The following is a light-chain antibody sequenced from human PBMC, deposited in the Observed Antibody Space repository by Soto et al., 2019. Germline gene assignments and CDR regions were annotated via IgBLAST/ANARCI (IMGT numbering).Light chain of an antibody. J-gene: IGKJ1*01. CDR3: QQRSNWPRT. CDR1: QSVSSN. Sequence: EIVLTQSPATLSLSPGERATLSCRASQSVSSNLAWYQQKPGQPHRLLIYDASNRATGIPARFSGSGSGTDFTLTISSLEPEDFAVYYCQQRSNWPRTFGQGTKVEIK. CDR2: DAS. V-gene: IGKV3-11*01.